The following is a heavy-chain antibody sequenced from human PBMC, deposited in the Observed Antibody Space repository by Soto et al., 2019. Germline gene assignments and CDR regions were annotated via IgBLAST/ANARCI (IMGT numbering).Heavy chain of an antibody. CDR2: ISYDGSNE. Sequence: PGGSLRLSCAASGFIFSSYAMHWVRQAPGKGLEWMAVISYDGSNEYYADSVKGRLTISRDNSKNTLYLQINSLRAEDTAMYYCARGVAAATPPDYWGQGTLLTVSS. J-gene: IGHJ4*02. CDR1: GFIFSSYA. D-gene: IGHD2-15*01. CDR3: ARGVAAATPPDY. V-gene: IGHV3-30-3*01.